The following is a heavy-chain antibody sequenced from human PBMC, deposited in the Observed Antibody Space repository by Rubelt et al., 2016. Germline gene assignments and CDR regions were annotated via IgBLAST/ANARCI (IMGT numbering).Heavy chain of an antibody. CDR1: GFTFSSYG. V-gene: IGHV3-NL1*01. CDR3: AMGWLQSPGSYLRY. D-gene: IGHD5-24*01. CDR2: IYSGGPT. J-gene: IGHJ4*02. Sequence: QLVESGGGVVQPGRSLRLSCGASGFTFSSYGVHWVRQAPGKGLEWVSVIYSGGPTYYADSVKGRFTISRDNSKNTWYLQMTTLRTEDTAVYYCAMGWLQSPGSYLRYWGQGTLVTVSS.